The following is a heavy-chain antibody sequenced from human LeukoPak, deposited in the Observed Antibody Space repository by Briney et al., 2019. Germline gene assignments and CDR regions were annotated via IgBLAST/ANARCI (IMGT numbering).Heavy chain of an antibody. Sequence: ASVKVSCKASGYTFTSYDINWVRQATGQGLEWMGWMNPNSGNTAYAQKFQGRVTISRNTSISTVYMEVSSLRSEDTAVYYCAREDYYDSGSNDYWGRGTLVTVSS. CDR2: MNPNSGNT. CDR3: AREDYYDSGSNDY. CDR1: GYTFTSYD. J-gene: IGHJ4*02. D-gene: IGHD3-22*01. V-gene: IGHV1-8*01.